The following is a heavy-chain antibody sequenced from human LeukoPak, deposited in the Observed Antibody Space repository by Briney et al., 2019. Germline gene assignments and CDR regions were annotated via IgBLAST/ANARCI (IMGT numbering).Heavy chain of an antibody. CDR3: AKDPFSAGGDFDY. CDR2: IIPIFGTA. D-gene: IGHD6-13*01. V-gene: IGHV1-69*06. J-gene: IGHJ4*02. Sequence: GASVKVSCKASGGTFSSYAISWVRQAPGQGLEWMGGIIPIFGTANYAQKFQGRVTITADKSTSTAYMELSSLRSEDTAVYYCAKDPFSAGGDFDYWGQGTLVTVSS. CDR1: GGTFSSYA.